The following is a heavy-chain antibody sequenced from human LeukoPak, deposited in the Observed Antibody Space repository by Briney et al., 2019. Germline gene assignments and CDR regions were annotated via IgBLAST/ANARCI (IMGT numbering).Heavy chain of an antibody. CDR3: AHRPGQVGYISSWDWFDP. Sequence: SGPTLVNPTPTLTLTCTFSGFSLSTTGVGVGWIRQPPGKALEWLALIYWNNDKRYSPSLKNRLSITKDTSKNQVVLTMTNLDPVDTATYYCAHRPGQVGYISSWDWFDPWGQGTLVTVSS. CDR1: GFSLSTTGVG. J-gene: IGHJ5*02. D-gene: IGHD6-13*01. CDR2: IYWNNDK. V-gene: IGHV2-5*01.